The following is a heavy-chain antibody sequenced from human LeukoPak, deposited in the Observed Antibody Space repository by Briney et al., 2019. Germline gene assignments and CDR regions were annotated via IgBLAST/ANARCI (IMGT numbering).Heavy chain of an antibody. V-gene: IGHV3-64D*06. Sequence: GGSLRLSCSTSGFTFSSYAMHWVRQAPGKGLEYVSAISTNGGSTYYADSVKGRFTISRDNSKNTLYLQMSSLRAEDTAAYYCVPLGYCSGTSCPHYWGQGALVAVSS. CDR2: ISTNGGST. CDR1: GFTFSSYA. J-gene: IGHJ4*02. CDR3: VPLGYCSGTSCPHY. D-gene: IGHD2-15*01.